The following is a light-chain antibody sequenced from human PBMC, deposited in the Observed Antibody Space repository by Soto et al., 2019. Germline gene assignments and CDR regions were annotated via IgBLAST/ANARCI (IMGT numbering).Light chain of an antibody. Sequence: DIQMTQSPPSLSASVGDRVTITCRASQGFGNYLAWFQQKQGKVPKLLIYAASTLQSGVPSRFSGSGSGTDFTLTISSLQPEDVATYYCQKYDGVPLTFGGGTKVEIK. CDR3: QKYDGVPLT. J-gene: IGKJ4*01. CDR2: AAS. V-gene: IGKV1-27*01. CDR1: QGFGNY.